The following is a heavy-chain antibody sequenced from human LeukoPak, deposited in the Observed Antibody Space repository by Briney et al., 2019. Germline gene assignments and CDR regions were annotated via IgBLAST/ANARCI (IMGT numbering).Heavy chain of an antibody. V-gene: IGHV4-34*01. CDR1: GGSFNGYY. J-gene: IGHJ4*02. D-gene: IGHD2-2*01. CDR2: INHSGST. CDR3: ARHCSSTSCYSFDY. Sequence: SETLSLTCAVYGGSFNGYYWSWIRQPPGKGLEWIGEINHSGSTNYSPSLKSRVTISVDTSKNQFSLKLSSVTAADTAVYYCARHCSSTSCYSFDYWGQGTLVTVSS.